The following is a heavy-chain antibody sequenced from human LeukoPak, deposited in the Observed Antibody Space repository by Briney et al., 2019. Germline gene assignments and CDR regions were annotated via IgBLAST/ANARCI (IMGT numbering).Heavy chain of an antibody. CDR1: GDSVFSSKAA. V-gene: IGHV6-1*01. CDR3: ARRFGDSDFHYFDY. Sequence: SQTLSLTCAVSGDSVFSSKAACNWIRQSPSRGLEWLGRTYYRSKWYNDYAGTVKNRITINPDTSKNQFSLSLYSVTPEDTAVYYCARRFGDSDFHYFDYWGQGSLVTVSS. CDR2: TYYRSKWYN. D-gene: IGHD3-10*01. J-gene: IGHJ4*02.